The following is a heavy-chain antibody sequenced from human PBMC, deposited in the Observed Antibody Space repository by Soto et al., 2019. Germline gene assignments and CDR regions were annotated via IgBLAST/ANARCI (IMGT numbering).Heavy chain of an antibody. J-gene: IGHJ4*02. D-gene: IGHD1-1*01. CDR1: GGSISNNY. V-gene: IGHV4-59*01. CDR3: VRDSPGTTFGDY. CDR2: IYYSGTT. Sequence: SETLSLTCTVSGGSISNNYWSWIRQPPGQRLEWIGYIYYSGTTNYNPSLKTRVSMSVDTSKSQFSLRLSSVTAADTAVYYCVRDSPGTTFGDYWGQGALVTVS.